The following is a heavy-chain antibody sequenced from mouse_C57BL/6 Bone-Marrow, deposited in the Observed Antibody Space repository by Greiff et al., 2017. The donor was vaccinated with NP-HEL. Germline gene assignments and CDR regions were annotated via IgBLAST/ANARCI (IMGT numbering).Heavy chain of an antibody. D-gene: IGHD3-1*01. Sequence: EVQRVESEGGLVQPGSSMKLSCTASGFTFSDYYMAWVRQVPEKGLEWVANINYDGSSTYYLDSLKSRFIISRDNAKNILYLQMSSLKSEDTATYYCAREDILGDWYFDVWGTGTTVTVSS. CDR1: GFTFSDYY. CDR2: INYDGSST. V-gene: IGHV5-16*01. CDR3: AREDILGDWYFDV. J-gene: IGHJ1*03.